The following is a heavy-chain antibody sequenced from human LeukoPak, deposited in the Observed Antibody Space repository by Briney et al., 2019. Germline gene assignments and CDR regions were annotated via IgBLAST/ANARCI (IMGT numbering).Heavy chain of an antibody. CDR2: IYHSGST. Sequence: PSETLSLTCAVSGGSISSSNWWSWVRQPPGKGLEWIGEIYHSGSTNYNPSLKCRVTISVDKSKNQFSLKLSSVTAADTAVYYCARVVGGAAMGPFDYWGQGTLVTVSS. J-gene: IGHJ4*02. CDR3: ARVVGGAAMGPFDY. D-gene: IGHD1-26*01. V-gene: IGHV4-4*02. CDR1: GGSISSSNW.